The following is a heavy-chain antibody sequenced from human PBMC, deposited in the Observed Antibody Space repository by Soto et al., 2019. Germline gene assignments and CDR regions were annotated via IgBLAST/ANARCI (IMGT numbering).Heavy chain of an antibody. J-gene: IGHJ4*02. Sequence: QVQLVQSGAEVKKPGASVKVSCKASGYTFTSYAISWVRQAPGQGLEWMGGIIPIFGTANYAQKFQGRVTITADESTSTAYMELSSLRSEDTAVYYCARERRGDGYNPHFGYWGQGTLVTVSS. D-gene: IGHD5-12*01. CDR1: GYTFTSYA. CDR2: IIPIFGTA. V-gene: IGHV1-69*13. CDR3: ARERRGDGYNPHFGY.